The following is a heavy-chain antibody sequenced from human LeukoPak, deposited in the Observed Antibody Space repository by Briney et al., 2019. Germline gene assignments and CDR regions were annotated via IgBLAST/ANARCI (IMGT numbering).Heavy chain of an antibody. Sequence: GGSLRLSCAASGFALSSHWMTWVRPVPGRGPEWVANVNRDGSETYYLDSVKGRFTISKDNAKNSLYLQMNSLRAEDTALYHCARNNGMDVWGQGTTVIVSS. CDR2: VNRDGSET. CDR3: ARNNGMDV. CDR1: GFALSSHW. J-gene: IGHJ6*02. V-gene: IGHV3-7*03.